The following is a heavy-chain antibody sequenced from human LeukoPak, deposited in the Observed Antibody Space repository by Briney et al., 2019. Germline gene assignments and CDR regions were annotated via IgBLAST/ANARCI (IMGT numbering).Heavy chain of an antibody. V-gene: IGHV3-7*01. CDR2: IKEDGSEK. D-gene: IGHD3-22*01. CDR3: ARGEGITMIVDY. J-gene: IGHJ4*02. Sequence: GGSLRLSCAASSFTFSIYWMTWVRQAPGKGLEWVANIKEDGSEKYYVDSVKGRFTISRDNAKNSLYLHMNSLRAEDTAVYYCARGEGITMIVDYWGQGTLVTVSS. CDR1: SFTFSIYW.